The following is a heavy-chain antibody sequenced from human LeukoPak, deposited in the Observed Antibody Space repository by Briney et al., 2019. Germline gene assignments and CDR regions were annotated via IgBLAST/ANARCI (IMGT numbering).Heavy chain of an antibody. V-gene: IGHV4-34*01. J-gene: IGHJ4*02. Sequence: KSSETLSLTCAVYGGSFSGYYWSWIRQPPGKGLEWIGEINHSGSTNYNPSLKSRVTISVDTSKNQFSLKLSSVTAADTAVYYCTRDRIAARPFPASYWGQGTLVTVSS. D-gene: IGHD6-6*01. CDR2: INHSGST. CDR3: TRDRIAARPFPASY. CDR1: GGSFSGYY.